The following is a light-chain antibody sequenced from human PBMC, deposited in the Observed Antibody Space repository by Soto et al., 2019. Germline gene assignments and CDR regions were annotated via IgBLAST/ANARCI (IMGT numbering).Light chain of an antibody. CDR1: QSVSSN. Sequence: EIVMTQSPATLSVSPGERATLSCRASQSVSSNLACYQQKPCQAPRLLIYGASTRATGIPARFSGSGSGTEFTLTISSLQSEDFAVYYCQKYNNWPLTFGGGTNVEIK. CDR2: GAS. J-gene: IGKJ4*01. V-gene: IGKV3-15*01. CDR3: QKYNNWPLT.